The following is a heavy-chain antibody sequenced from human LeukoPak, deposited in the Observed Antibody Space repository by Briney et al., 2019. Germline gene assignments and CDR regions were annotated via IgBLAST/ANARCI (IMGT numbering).Heavy chain of an antibody. CDR2: ISYDGSNK. Sequence: GGSLRLSCAASGFTFSSYGMHWVRQAPGKGLEGAAVISYDGSNKYYADSVKGRFTISRDNSKNTLYLQMNSLRAGDTAVYYCAKDRGYYYGSGSALDYWGRGTLASVSS. D-gene: IGHD3-10*01. CDR3: AKDRGYYYGSGSALDY. J-gene: IGHJ4*02. V-gene: IGHV3-30*18. CDR1: GFTFSSYG.